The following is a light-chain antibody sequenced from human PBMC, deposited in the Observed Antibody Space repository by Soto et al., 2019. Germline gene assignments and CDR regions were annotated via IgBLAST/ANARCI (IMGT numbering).Light chain of an antibody. V-gene: IGLV2-14*03. CDR3: SSYTSSAILYV. J-gene: IGLJ1*01. CDR1: NSDVGVYNY. Sequence: QSALTQPASVSGSPGQSITISCTGTNSDVGVYNYVSWYQQHPGKAPKLMIYNVSNRPSGVSNRFSGSKSGNTASLTISGLQAEDEADYYCSSYTSSAILYVFGTGTKGTVL. CDR2: NVS.